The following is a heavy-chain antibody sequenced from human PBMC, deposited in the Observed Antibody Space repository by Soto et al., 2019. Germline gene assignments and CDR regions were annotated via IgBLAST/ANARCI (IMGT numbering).Heavy chain of an antibody. CDR2: FDPEDGET. CDR3: ATGPYYYDSSGYSDY. CDR1: GYTLTELS. Sequence: ASVKVSCKVSGYTLTELSMHWVRQAPGKGLEWMGGFDPEDGETIYAQKFQGRVTMTEDTSTDTAYMELSSLRSEDTAVYYCATGPYYYDSSGYSDYWGQGTLVTVSS. V-gene: IGHV1-24*01. D-gene: IGHD3-22*01. J-gene: IGHJ4*02.